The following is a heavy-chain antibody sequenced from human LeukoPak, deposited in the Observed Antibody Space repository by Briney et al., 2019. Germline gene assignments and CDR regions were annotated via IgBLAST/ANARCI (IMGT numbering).Heavy chain of an antibody. CDR2: IIPILGIA. D-gene: IGHD3-10*01. CDR3: ASAYYYGSGSYGHDY. J-gene: IGHJ4*02. Sequence: ASVKVSCKASGGTFSSYAISWVRQAPGQGLEWMGRIIPILGIANYAQKFQGRVTITADKSTSTAYMELSSLRSEDTAVYYCASAYYYGSGSYGHDYWGQGTLVTVSS. CDR1: GGTFSSYA. V-gene: IGHV1-69*04.